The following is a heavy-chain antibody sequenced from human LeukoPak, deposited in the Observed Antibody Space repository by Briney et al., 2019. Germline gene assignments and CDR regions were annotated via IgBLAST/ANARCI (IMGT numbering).Heavy chain of an antibody. Sequence: ASVKVSCKASGYTFTGYYMHWVRQAPGQGLEWMGWINPNSGGTNYAQKFQGRVTMTRDTSISTANMELSRLRSDDTAVYYCARALRRYCSSTSCFIDYWGQGTLVTVSS. J-gene: IGHJ4*02. CDR3: ARALRRYCSSTSCFIDY. CDR2: INPNSGGT. D-gene: IGHD2-2*01. CDR1: GYTFTGYY. V-gene: IGHV1-2*02.